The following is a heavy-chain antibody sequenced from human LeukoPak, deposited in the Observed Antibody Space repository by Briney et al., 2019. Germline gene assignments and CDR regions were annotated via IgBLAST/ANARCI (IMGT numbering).Heavy chain of an antibody. CDR3: ARVTTLITPYYYYGLDV. V-gene: IGHV3-48*03. Sequence: PGGSLRLSCAASGFTFSSYEMNWVRQAPGKGLEWVSYISVSGSSIYHADSVKGRFTISRDNAKNSLYLQMNSLRAADTAVYYCARVTTLITPYYYYGLDVWGQGTTVTVSS. CDR2: ISVSGSSI. D-gene: IGHD1-1*01. CDR1: GFTFSSYE. J-gene: IGHJ6*02.